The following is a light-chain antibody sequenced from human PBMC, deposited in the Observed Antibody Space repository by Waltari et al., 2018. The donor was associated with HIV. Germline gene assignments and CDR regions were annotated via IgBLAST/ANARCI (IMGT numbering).Light chain of an antibody. V-gene: IGLV1-44*01. CDR2: SND. J-gene: IGLJ2*01. CDR3: ATWDDTMSVV. CDR1: PSNIGSNS. Sequence: QSPLTQTPSMSGAPGQRVNISCSGGPSNIGSNSVNWYRQLPGTAPKLLIYSNDQRPSSVPVRCSGSKSATSAFLVSSGLQSDDEADYYCATWDDTMSVVFGGGTRLTVL.